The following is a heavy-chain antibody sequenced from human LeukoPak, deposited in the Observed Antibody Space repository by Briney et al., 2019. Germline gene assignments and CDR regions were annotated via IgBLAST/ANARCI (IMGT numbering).Heavy chain of an antibody. D-gene: IGHD6-13*01. Sequence: SETLSLTCTVSGGSISSYYWSWIRQPPGKGLEWIGYIYYSGSTNYNPSLKSRVTISVDTSKNQFSLKLSSVTAADTAVYYCASHIAAAGTYRSFDYWGQGTLVTVSS. CDR2: IYYSGST. CDR3: ASHIAAAGTYRSFDY. CDR1: GGSISSYY. V-gene: IGHV4-59*08. J-gene: IGHJ4*02.